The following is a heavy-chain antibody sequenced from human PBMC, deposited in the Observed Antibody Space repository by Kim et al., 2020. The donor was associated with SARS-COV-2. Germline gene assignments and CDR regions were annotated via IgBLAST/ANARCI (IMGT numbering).Heavy chain of an antibody. CDR3: ARGQCSGGSCYGDY. J-gene: IGHJ4*02. D-gene: IGHD2-15*01. CDR2: ISGGGSST. V-gene: IGHV3-23*01. CDR1: GFTFSSYV. Sequence: GGSLRLSYAASGFTFSSYVMSCVRQAPGKGLEWVSAISGGGSSTYYADSVKGRFTISRDNSKNTLYLQMNSLRVEDTAVYYGARGQCSGGSCYGDYWGQG.